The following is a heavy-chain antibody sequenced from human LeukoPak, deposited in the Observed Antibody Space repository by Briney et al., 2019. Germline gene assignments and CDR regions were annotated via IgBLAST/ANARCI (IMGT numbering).Heavy chain of an antibody. J-gene: IGHJ5*02. V-gene: IGHV3-30*02. D-gene: IGHD2-2*01. Sequence: GGSLRLSCAAAGFSFSSHGMYWVRQAPGKGLEWLAFIRFNGTFTYYGDSVKGRFTISRDNPKNTLYLQMNSLRPEDTAVYYCARDDNPAAIGNWFDPWGQGTLVTVSS. CDR3: ARDDNPAAIGNWFDP. CDR2: IRFNGTFT. CDR1: GFSFSSHG.